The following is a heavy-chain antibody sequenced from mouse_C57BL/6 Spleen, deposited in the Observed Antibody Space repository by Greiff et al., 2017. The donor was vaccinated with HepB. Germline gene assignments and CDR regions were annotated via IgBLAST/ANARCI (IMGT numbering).Heavy chain of an antibody. CDR1: GYTFTSYW. CDR3: ARSFQYAMDY. Sequence: VQLQESGAELVKPGASVKLSCKASGYTFTSYWMHWVKQRPGQGLEWIGMIHPNSGSTNYNEKFKSKATLTVDKSSSTAYMQLSSLTSEDSAVYYCARSFQYAMDYWGQGTSVTVSS. CDR2: IHPNSGST. J-gene: IGHJ4*01. V-gene: IGHV1-64*01.